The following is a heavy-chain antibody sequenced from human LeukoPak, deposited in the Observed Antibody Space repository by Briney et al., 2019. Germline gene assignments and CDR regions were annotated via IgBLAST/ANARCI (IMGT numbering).Heavy chain of an antibody. D-gene: IGHD6-13*01. CDR3: ARSSAAGAFDY. J-gene: IGHJ4*02. CDR1: GFTVSSNY. CDR2: IYSGGST. V-gene: IGHV3-53*01. Sequence: GGSLRLSCAASGFTVSSNYMSWVRQAPGKGLEWVSVIYSGGSTYYADSVKGRFTISRDNSKNTLYLQMNSLRAEDTAVYYCARSSAAGAFDYWGQGTLVTVSS.